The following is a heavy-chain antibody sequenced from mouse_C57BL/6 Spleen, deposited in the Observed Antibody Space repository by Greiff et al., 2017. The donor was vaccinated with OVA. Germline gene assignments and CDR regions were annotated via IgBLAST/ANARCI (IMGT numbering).Heavy chain of an antibody. D-gene: IGHD1-1*01. Sequence: VQLQQPGAELVQPGASVKLSCKASGYTFTSYWMPWVKQRPGRGLVWIGRIEPNSGGTKYIEKFKSKATLTVDKPSSTANMQLSSVTSEDSAVAYCTRTHYYGSSYCVDYWGQGTTLTVS. CDR1: GYTFTSYW. CDR3: TRTHYYGSSYCVDY. CDR2: IEPNSGGT. V-gene: IGHV1-72*01. J-gene: IGHJ2*01.